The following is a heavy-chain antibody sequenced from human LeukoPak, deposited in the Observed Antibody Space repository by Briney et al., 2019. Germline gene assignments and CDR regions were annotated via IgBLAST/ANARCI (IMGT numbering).Heavy chain of an antibody. CDR1: VYTFTTCG. CDR3: AREYCSGGSCYNADY. D-gene: IGHD2-15*01. J-gene: IGHJ4*02. Sequence: ASVKVSCKASVYTFTTCGISWVRHAPGQGLELVGLISTYNGDTHYAQKLQGRVTMTTDTSTSTAYMELRSLRSDDTAVYYCAREYCSGGSCYNADYWGQGTLVTVSS. V-gene: IGHV1-18*01. CDR2: ISTYNGDT.